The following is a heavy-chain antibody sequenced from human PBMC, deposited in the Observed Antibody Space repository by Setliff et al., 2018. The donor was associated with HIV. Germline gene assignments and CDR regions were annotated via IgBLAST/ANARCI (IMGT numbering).Heavy chain of an antibody. CDR2: INHSGST. V-gene: IGHV4-34*01. D-gene: IGHD6-6*01. Sequence: PSETLSLTCAVYNGSFSNYYWTWIRQPPGKGLEWIGEINHSGSTNYNPSLQSRVTISVDTSKKQFSLNLRSVTAADTAVYYCARGLTARRVGNFDYWGRGTLVTVSS. J-gene: IGHJ4*02. CDR1: NGSFSNYY. CDR3: ARGLTARRVGNFDY.